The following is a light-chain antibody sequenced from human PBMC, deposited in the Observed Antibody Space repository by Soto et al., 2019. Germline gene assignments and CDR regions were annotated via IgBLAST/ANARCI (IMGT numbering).Light chain of an antibody. V-gene: IGKV1-5*03. CDR3: QHYNSYSEA. CDR1: QTISSW. Sequence: DIQMTQSTSSLSASVGDRVTSTCGASQTISSWLAWYQQKPGKAPKLLIYKASTLKSGVPSRFSGSGSGTEFTLTISSLQPDDFATYYCQHYNSYSEAFGQGTKVDIK. CDR2: KAS. J-gene: IGKJ1*01.